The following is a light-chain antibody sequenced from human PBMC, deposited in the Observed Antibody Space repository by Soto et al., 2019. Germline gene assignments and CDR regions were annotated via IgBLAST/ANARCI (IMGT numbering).Light chain of an antibody. J-gene: IGLJ2*01. CDR2: EVS. V-gene: IGLV2-8*01. CDR1: SSDVGGYNY. CDR3: SSFAGRNNLV. Sequence: QSVLTQPPSASGSPGQSVTISCAGTSSDVGGYNYVSWYQQHPGKAPKLMIYEVSKRPSGVPDRFSGSKSGNTASLTVAGLQAEDEADYYCSSFAGRNNLVFGGGTQVTVL.